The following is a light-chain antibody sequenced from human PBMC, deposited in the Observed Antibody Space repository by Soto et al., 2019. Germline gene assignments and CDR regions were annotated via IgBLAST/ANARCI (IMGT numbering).Light chain of an antibody. CDR3: QQYNKGPVT. CDR1: QSVSTN. CDR2: GAS. Sequence: EIVMTQSPATMSVSPGERATLSCRASQSVSTNLAWYQQRPGQAPRLLIYGASTRATGIPARFSGSGSGTEFTLTISSLQSEDFAVYFCQQYNKGPVTFGQVTKVYIK. J-gene: IGKJ1*01. V-gene: IGKV3-15*01.